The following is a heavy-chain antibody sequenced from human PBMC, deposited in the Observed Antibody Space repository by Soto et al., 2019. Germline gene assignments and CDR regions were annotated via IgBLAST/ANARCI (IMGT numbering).Heavy chain of an antibody. CDR3: VKCGNVYTRFWYAPCLDY. Sequence: GGSLRLSCEASGFTFGSYGIHWVCKAPGKGLEWVALISYDGSSEYYADSMKGRFPISRDNSKNTVGLQLKILRADDTGVCNYVKCGNVYTRFWYAPCLDYWRQGT. CDR1: GFTFGSYG. CDR2: ISYDGSSE. D-gene: IGHD6-13*01. V-gene: IGHV3-30*18. J-gene: IGHJ4*02.